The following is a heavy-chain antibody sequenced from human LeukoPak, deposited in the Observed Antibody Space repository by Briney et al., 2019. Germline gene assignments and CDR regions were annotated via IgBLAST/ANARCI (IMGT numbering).Heavy chain of an antibody. CDR2: IYTSGSI. Sequence: PSETLSLTCTVSGGSISSYYWSWIRQPAGKGLEWIGRIYTSGSITYNPSLKSRVSMSVDTSKNLFSLKLSSVTAADTAVYYCARDSGTTGEVKFDPWGQGTLVTVSS. D-gene: IGHD3-10*01. CDR1: GGSISSYY. V-gene: IGHV4-4*07. CDR3: ARDSGTTGEVKFDP. J-gene: IGHJ5*02.